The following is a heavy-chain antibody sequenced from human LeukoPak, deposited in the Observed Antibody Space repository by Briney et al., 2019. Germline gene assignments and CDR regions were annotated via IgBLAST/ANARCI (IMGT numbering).Heavy chain of an antibody. Sequence: GGSLRLSCAASGFSFSGAWMNWVRQAPGKGLEWVASIKEDGSERQYVDSVKGRFSISRDNTKGSLFLQLNSLRSDDTAVYYCARTPLEWSTRGINWFDPWGQGPLVSVSS. CDR1: GFSFSGAW. J-gene: IGHJ5*02. CDR2: IKEDGSER. D-gene: IGHD3-3*01. CDR3: ARTPLEWSTRGINWFDP. V-gene: IGHV3-7*03.